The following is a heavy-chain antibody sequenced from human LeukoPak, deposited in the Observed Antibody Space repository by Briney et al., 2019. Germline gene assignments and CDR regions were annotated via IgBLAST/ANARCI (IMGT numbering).Heavy chain of an antibody. CDR3: ARGLSTGREDYFDF. J-gene: IGHJ4*02. D-gene: IGHD1-1*01. Sequence: PSETLSLTCSASGASVSDGSYSWSWLRQPPGKGLEWIGFLYYSGRTNYSPSLSGRVSTSIDTSKNHFSLNLTSVTAADTAVYYCARGLSTGREDYFDFWGQGTLVSVSS. CDR1: GASVSDGSYS. CDR2: LYYSGRT. V-gene: IGHV4-61*03.